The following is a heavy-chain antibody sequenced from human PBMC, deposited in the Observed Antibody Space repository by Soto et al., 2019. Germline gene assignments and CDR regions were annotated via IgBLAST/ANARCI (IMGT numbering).Heavy chain of an antibody. CDR3: AKSVYNWNDGFFDY. J-gene: IGHJ4*02. V-gene: IGHV3-30-3*02. CDR2: ISYDGSNK. CDR1: GFTFSSYA. Sequence: GGSLRLSCAASGFTFSSYAMHWVRQAPGKGLEWVAVISYDGSNKYYADSVKGRFTISRDNSKNTLYLQMNSLRAEDTAVYHCAKSVYNWNDGFFDYWGQGTLVTVSS. D-gene: IGHD1-1*01.